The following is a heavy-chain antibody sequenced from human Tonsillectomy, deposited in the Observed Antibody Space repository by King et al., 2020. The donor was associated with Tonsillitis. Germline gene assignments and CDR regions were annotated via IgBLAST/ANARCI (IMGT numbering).Heavy chain of an antibody. CDR3: ARLRQQLARLYFDY. CDR2: ICYSGST. J-gene: IGHJ4*02. D-gene: IGHD6-13*01. Sequence: LQLQESGPGLVKPSETLSLTCTVSGGSISTTSYYWGWIRQPPGKGLEWIGNICYSGSTYYNPSLKSRVTISVDTSKNQFSLKLSSVTAADTAVYYCARLRQQLARLYFDYWGQGTLVTVSS. CDR1: GGSISTTSYY. V-gene: IGHV4-39*07.